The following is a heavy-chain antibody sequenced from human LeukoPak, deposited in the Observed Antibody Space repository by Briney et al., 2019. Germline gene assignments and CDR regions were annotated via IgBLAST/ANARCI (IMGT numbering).Heavy chain of an antibody. J-gene: IGHJ1*01. CDR3: ASTTYYYDTSGYGEYFQH. V-gene: IGHV4-59*01. CDR1: NGSISSYY. D-gene: IGHD3-22*01. CDR2: ISDSGNT. Sequence: SVTLSLTWTVSNGSISSYYWSWIRQPPGKGLAWIGYISDSGNTNYNPSLKSRVTISLDTSKNLFSLKLSSVTAADTAVYYCASTTYYYDTSGYGEYFQHWGQGTLVTVSS.